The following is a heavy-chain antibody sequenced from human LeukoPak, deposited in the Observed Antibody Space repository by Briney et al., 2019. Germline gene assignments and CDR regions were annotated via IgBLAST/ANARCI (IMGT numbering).Heavy chain of an antibody. D-gene: IGHD1-7*01. CDR3: ARDRAVQLELDAFDI. CDR2: IYYSGST. J-gene: IGHJ3*02. Sequence: SETLSLTCTVSGDSISSYYWSWIRQPPGKGLEWIGYIYYSGSTNYNPSLKSRVTMSVDTSKNQFSLKLSSVTAADTAVYYCARDRAVQLELDAFDIWGQGTMVTVSS. CDR1: GDSISSYY. V-gene: IGHV4-59*12.